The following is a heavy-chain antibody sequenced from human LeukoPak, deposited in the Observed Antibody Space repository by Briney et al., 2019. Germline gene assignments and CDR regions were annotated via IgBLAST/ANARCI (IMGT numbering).Heavy chain of an antibody. CDR3: ARVGYSGYGRALDI. D-gene: IGHD5-12*01. CDR1: GFTLSTYD. V-gene: IGHV3-13*04. J-gene: IGHJ3*02. CDR2: IITAGDT. Sequence: GGPLRLSRAASGFTLSTYDIYWLRQATGKGLEWVSSIITAGDTYYRDSVRLRFTISRENAKNSLYLQMNSLRAGDTAVYYCARVGYSGYGRALDIWGQGTVITVSS.